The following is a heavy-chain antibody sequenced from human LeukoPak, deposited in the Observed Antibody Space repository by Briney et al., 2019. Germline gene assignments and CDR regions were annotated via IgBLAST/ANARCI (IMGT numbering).Heavy chain of an antibody. CDR3: ARDVAMSYYDSSGPPGYFDY. D-gene: IGHD3-22*01. J-gene: IGHJ4*02. Sequence: GGSLRLSCGASGFSFSDYGMHWVRQAPGKGLEWVAFIRHDGNKKYLPDSMKGRFSVSRDNSNNTLYLQMNSLRAEDTAVYYCARDVAMSYYDSSGPPGYFDYWGQGTLVTVSS. CDR2: IRHDGNKK. CDR1: GFSFSDYG. V-gene: IGHV3-30*02.